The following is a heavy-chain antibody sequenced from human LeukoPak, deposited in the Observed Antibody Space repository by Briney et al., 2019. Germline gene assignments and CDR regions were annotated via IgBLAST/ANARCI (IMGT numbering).Heavy chain of an antibody. CDR1: GDIVSSNSAA. CDR2: TYYRFKWYN. CDR3: ARDRDSGGYFRETPHWYLDL. J-gene: IGHJ2*01. D-gene: IGHD3-22*01. Sequence: SQTLSLTCAISGDIVSSNSAAWSWIRQSPSRGLEWLGRTYYRFKWYNDYAVSVKSRITINPDTSKNHFSLQLNSVTPEDTAIYYCARDRDSGGYFRETPHWYLDLWGRGTLVTVSS. V-gene: IGHV6-1*01.